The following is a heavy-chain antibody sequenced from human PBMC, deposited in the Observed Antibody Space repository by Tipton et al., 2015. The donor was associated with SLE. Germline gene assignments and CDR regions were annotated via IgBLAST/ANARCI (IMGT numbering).Heavy chain of an antibody. CDR1: GGSISSYY. V-gene: IGHV4-59*01. J-gene: IGHJ2*01. D-gene: IGHD1-14*01. CDR3: AAQPVAGLWSFDL. Sequence: TLSLTCTVSGGSISSYYWSWIRQPPGKGLEWIGYIYYSGSTNYNPSLKSRVTISVDTSKNQFSLKLSSVTAADTAVYYCAAQPVAGLWSFDLGGRGTLVTVSS. CDR2: IYYSGST.